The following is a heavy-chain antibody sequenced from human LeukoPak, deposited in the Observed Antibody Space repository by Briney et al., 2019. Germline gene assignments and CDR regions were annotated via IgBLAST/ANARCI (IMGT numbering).Heavy chain of an antibody. CDR3: ARDRGFYAPDAFDI. Sequence: EASVKLSCKASGYTFTGYYMHWVRQAPAQGLEWMGWINPNSGGTNYAQKFQGRVTMTRDTSISTAYMELSRLRSDDTAVYYCARDRGFYAPDAFDIWGQRTMVTVSS. CDR2: INPNSGGT. D-gene: IGHD2/OR15-2a*01. J-gene: IGHJ3*02. V-gene: IGHV1-2*02. CDR1: GYTFTGYY.